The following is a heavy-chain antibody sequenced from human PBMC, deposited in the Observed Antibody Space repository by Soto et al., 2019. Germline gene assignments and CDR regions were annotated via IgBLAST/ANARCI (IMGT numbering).Heavy chain of an antibody. CDR2: MNRSGDV. Sequence: PSETLSLTCDVYGGSFSGFYWAWIRQPPGKGLEWIGEMNRSGDVKYNQSLKSRVTISADASKNEFSLKLTSVTAEDTAVYYCARGGTSMILVAAFDYWGQGALVTVSS. V-gene: IGHV4-34*01. J-gene: IGHJ4*02. D-gene: IGHD3-22*01. CDR1: GGSFSGFY. CDR3: ARGGTSMILVAAFDY.